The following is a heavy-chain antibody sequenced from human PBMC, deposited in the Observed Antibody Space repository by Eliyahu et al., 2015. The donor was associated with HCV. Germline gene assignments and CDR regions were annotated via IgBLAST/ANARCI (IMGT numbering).Heavy chain of an antibody. Sequence: EVELVESGGDLVRPGGSLRLSCAASGFTXSNYWMHWVRQAPGKGLVWVSGIKTDGSKTAYAGSVEGRFTISRDNTKNTLYLQMNNLRIEDTAVYYCARDRPLPGVVVATADYWGLGTLVTVSS. V-gene: IGHV3-74*03. CDR3: ARDRPLPGVVVATADY. J-gene: IGHJ4*02. CDR2: IKTDGSKT. CDR1: GFTXSNYW. D-gene: IGHD2-15*01.